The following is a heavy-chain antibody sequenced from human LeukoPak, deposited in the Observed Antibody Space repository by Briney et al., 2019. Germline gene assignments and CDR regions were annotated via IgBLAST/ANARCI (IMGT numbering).Heavy chain of an antibody. D-gene: IGHD5-24*01. CDR1: GGSITGYY. J-gene: IGHJ4*02. V-gene: IGHV4-59*01. CDR2: VSYDWGT. CDR3: ARDGLQQFGRHFFDS. Sequence: SETLSLTCTVSGGSITGYYWSWIRQPPGKGLEWIGHVSYDWGTAYNPSLKSRVTMLLDTSNNQFFLDLTSVTAADTAMYYCARDGLQQFGRHFFDSWGQGNLVAVSS.